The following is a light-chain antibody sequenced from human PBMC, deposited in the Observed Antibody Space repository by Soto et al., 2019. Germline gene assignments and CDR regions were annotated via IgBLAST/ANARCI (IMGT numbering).Light chain of an antibody. CDR1: QSISSY. Sequence: DIQMTQSPSSLSASVGDRVTITCRASQSISSYLNWYQQKPGKAPKLLIYPAPTFYSVVPSMFSGSASGTDFTLTISSLQPEDFATYYFQQRYSTPFTFGPGTKVDIK. CDR2: PAP. V-gene: IGKV1-39*01. CDR3: QQRYSTPFT. J-gene: IGKJ3*01.